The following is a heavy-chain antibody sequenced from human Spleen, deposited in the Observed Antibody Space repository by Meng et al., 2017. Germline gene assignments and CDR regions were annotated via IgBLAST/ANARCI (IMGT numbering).Heavy chain of an antibody. J-gene: IGHJ2*01. CDR1: GFTFSGDS. Sequence: EVQLVESGGGLVNPGGSLRLSCDASGFTFSGDSMNWIRQAPGKGLEWVSSISSSSTYIYFADSVKGRFTLSRDTVKNSLYLQMDGLRAEDTAVYYCASDRYEAGSYYRYFDLWGRGTLVTVSS. D-gene: IGHD1-26*01. CDR2: ISSSSTYI. V-gene: IGHV3-21*01. CDR3: ASDRYEAGSYYRYFDL.